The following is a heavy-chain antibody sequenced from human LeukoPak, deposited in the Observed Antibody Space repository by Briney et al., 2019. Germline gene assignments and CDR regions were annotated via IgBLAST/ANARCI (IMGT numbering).Heavy chain of an antibody. CDR1: GGSISSYY. CDR2: IDSSGTT. CDR3: ARDAKYYYGSRTFFFYEY. V-gene: IGHV4-4*07. J-gene: IGHJ4*02. Sequence: SETLSLTCTVSGGSISSYYWSWIRQPAGKGLEWIGHIDSSGTTNYNPSLKSRVTMSTDTSKNQFSLKLSSVTAADTAIYYCARDAKYYYGSRTFFFYEYWGQGTLLTVSS. D-gene: IGHD3-10*01.